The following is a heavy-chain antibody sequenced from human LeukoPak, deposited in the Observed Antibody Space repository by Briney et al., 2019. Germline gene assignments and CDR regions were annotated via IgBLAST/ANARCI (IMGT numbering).Heavy chain of an antibody. V-gene: IGHV3-23*01. J-gene: IGHJ4*02. D-gene: IGHD3-10*01. CDR2: ISGSGGST. CDR1: GFTFSSYA. Sequence: GGSLRLSCAASGFTFSSYAMSWVRQAPGKGLEWVSAISGSGGSTYYADSVKGRFTISRDNSKNTLYLQMNSLRAEDTAVYYCAKDGDRGVRGVSCFDYWGQGTLVTVSS. CDR3: AKDGDRGVRGVSCFDY.